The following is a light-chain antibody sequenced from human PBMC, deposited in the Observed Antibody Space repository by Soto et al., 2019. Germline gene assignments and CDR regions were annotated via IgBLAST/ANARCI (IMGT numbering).Light chain of an antibody. CDR2: DAS. J-gene: IGKJ1*01. V-gene: IGKV1-5*01. CDR3: QHYGGLWT. Sequence: DIQMTQSPSTVSASVGDRVTITCRASQTITNRLAWYQRKPGKAPKVLIYDASNLESGVPSRVSGSGSGTEFILTISSLQPDDFATYYCQHYGGLWTFGQGTKVEVK. CDR1: QTITNR.